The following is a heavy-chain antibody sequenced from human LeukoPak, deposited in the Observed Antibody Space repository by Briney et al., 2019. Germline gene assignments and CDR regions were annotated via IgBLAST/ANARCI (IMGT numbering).Heavy chain of an antibody. D-gene: IGHD3-22*01. Sequence: GGSLRLSCAASGFTFSSSAMSWVRQAPGKGLGWVSAISGSGGSTYYADSVKGRFTISRDNSKNTLYLQMNSLRAEDTAVYYCAKWVYYQFDYWGQGTLVTVSS. CDR2: ISGSGGST. CDR3: AKWVYYQFDY. CDR1: GFTFSSSA. V-gene: IGHV3-23*01. J-gene: IGHJ4*02.